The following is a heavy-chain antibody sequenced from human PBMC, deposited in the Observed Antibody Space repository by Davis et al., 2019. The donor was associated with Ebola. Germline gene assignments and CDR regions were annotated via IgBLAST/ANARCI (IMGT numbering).Heavy chain of an antibody. Sequence: GESLKISCAASGFTFSSYGMHWVRQAPGKGLEWVAVIWYDGSNKYYADSVKGRFTISRDNSKNTLYLQMNSLRAEDTAVYYCARDARESYYYYGMDVWGQGTTVTVSS. J-gene: IGHJ6*02. CDR2: IWYDGSNK. V-gene: IGHV3-33*01. CDR1: GFTFSSYG. CDR3: ARDARESYYYYGMDV.